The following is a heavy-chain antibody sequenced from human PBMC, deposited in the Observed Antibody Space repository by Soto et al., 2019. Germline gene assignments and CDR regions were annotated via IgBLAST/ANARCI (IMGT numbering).Heavy chain of an antibody. D-gene: IGHD3-22*01. CDR3: ARLLSSALYSYDL. CDR1: GFSHSTSGVA. CDR2: IYWNDDK. J-gene: IGHJ5*02. V-gene: IGHV2-5*01. Sequence: QITLKESGPTLVKPTQTLTLTCTLSGFSHSTSGVAVGWIRQPPGKALAWLGHIYWNDDKYYSTSLKSRLSLTKDTSKNQVVLTMTNVDPVDTGTYYCARLLSSALYSYDLWGQGTLVTVSS.